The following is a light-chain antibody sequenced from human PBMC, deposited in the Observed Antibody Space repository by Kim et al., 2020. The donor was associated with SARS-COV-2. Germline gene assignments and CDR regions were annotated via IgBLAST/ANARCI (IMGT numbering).Light chain of an antibody. Sequence: ASISCSARVNLLCGNGYNYVDWYLQRAEQAPQRLFYLVSNRASGVPDRFSGSGSGTDFTLRISRVEAEDVGVYYCMQVLRSPLTFGGGTKVDIK. CDR2: LVS. V-gene: IGKV2-28*01. CDR3: MQVLRSPLT. CDR1: VNLLCGNGYNY. J-gene: IGKJ4*01.